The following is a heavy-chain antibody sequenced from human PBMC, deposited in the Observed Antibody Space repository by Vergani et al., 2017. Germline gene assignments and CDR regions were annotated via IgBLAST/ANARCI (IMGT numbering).Heavy chain of an antibody. J-gene: IGHJ6*03. CDR2: VSGSSATP. Sequence: EVQLLESGGGLVQPGGSLRLSCEASGFSFPGYAMSWVRQAPGKGLEWVSSVSGSSATPYYADSVKGRFIISRDNSKNTLHLQMNSLRADDTAVYYCARDGGLKQQLARRRMDVWGKGTTVTVSS. D-gene: IGHD6-13*01. CDR1: GFSFPGYA. CDR3: ARDGGLKQQLARRRMDV. V-gene: IGHV3-23*01.